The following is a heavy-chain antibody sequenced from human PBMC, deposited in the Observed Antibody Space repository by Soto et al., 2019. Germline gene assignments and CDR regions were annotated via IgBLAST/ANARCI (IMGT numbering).Heavy chain of an antibody. J-gene: IGHJ3*02. CDR3: AKTTTLDRAFDI. CDR1: GFTFSSYG. V-gene: IGHV3-33*06. CDR2: IWYDGSNK. Sequence: GGSLRLSCAASGFTFSSYGMHWVRQAPGKGLEWVAVIWYDGSNKYYADSVKGRFTISRDNSKNTLYLQMNSLRAEDTAVYYCAKTTTLDRAFDIWGQGTMVTVSS. D-gene: IGHD4-17*01.